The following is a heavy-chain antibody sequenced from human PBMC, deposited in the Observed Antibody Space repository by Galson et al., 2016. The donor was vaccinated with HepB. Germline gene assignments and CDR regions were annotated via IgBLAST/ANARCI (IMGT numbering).Heavy chain of an antibody. V-gene: IGHV2-70*01. CDR2: IDGGGDK. CDR1: GFSLSTSGMR. Sequence: PALVKPTQTLTLTCTFSGFSLSTSGMRVIWIRQPPGKALEWLSLIDGGGDKYYSISLKTRLTISKDTSKNQVVLTMTNMDPVDTGPYYCARIRYTNTWYSYYYGMDGWGQGTAVTVSS. D-gene: IGHD6-13*01. CDR3: ARIRYTNTWYSYYYGMDG. J-gene: IGHJ6*02.